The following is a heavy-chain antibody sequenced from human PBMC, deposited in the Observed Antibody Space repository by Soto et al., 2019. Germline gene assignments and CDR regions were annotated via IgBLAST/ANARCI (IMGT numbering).Heavy chain of an antibody. CDR1: GFTFSYYP. D-gene: IGHD1-26*01. CDR3: GRVPGDVGAIFNISPRDGRDPLSVVDV. V-gene: IGHV3-30*04. Sequence: QMQLVESGGGAVQPGRSLRLSCAASGFTFSYYPMHWVRQAPGKGLEWVAVISFDGSNKYYADSVKGRFTISRDNSKNTLYQQMNSLRGEHTPVHYCGRVPGDVGAIFNISPRDGRDPLSVVDVWGQGTPVTVSS. J-gene: IGHJ6*02. CDR2: ISFDGSNK.